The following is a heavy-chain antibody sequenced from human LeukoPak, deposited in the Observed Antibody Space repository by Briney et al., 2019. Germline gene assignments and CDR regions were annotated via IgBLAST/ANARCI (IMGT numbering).Heavy chain of an antibody. CDR1: GFTFSSYS. CDR3: ARGSRRLEY. CDR2: IGSNIGGSVSVM. Sequence: GGSLRLSCVGSGFTFSSYSMNWVRLAPGKGLEWISYIGSNIGGSVSVMFYADSVKGRFTISRDNARNSVYLQMDSLRADDAAVHFCARGSRRLEYWGQGTLVTVSS. J-gene: IGHJ4*02. V-gene: IGHV3-48*04.